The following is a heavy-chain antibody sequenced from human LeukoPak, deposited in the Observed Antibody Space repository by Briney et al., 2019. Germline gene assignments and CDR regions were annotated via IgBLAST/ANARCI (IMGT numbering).Heavy chain of an antibody. CDR2: ISYDGSNK. V-gene: IGHV3-30*01. Sequence: PGGSLRLSCAASGFTFSSYAMHGVRQAPGKGLEWVAVISYDGSNKYYADSVKGRFTISRDNSKNTLYLQMNSLRAEDTAAYYCARGNTWIQLWLVDYWGQGTLVTVSS. J-gene: IGHJ4*02. CDR3: ARGNTWIQLWLVDY. D-gene: IGHD5-18*01. CDR1: GFTFSSYA.